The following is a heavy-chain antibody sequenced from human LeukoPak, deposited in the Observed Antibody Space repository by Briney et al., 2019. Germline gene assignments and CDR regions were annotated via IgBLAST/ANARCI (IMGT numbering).Heavy chain of an antibody. D-gene: IGHD2-2*01. CDR2: ISAYNGNT. CDR3: ARGAAIFKVIRSDYDFYWYFDL. Sequence: ASVKVSCKASGYTFTSYGISWVRQAPGQGLEWMGWISAYNGNTNYAQKLQGRVTMTTDTSTSTAYMELRSLRSDDTAVYYCARGAAIFKVIRSDYDFYWYFDLWGRGTLVTVSS. V-gene: IGHV1-18*01. J-gene: IGHJ2*01. CDR1: GYTFTSYG.